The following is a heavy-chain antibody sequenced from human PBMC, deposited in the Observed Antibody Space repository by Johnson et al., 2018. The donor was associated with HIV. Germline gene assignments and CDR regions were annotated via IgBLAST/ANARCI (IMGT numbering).Heavy chain of an antibody. CDR3: ARVSLCYGAGNDAFDI. J-gene: IGHJ3*02. V-gene: IGHV3-66*01. D-gene: IGHD3-10*01. CDR2: IYSGGST. Sequence: VQLVESGGGVVQPGRSLRLSCAASGFTFSSNYMSWVRQAPGKGLEWVSVIYSGGSTYYADSVKGRFTISRDNSKNTLYLQMNSLRAVDTAGYYCARVSLCYGAGNDAFDIWGQWTMVTVSS. CDR1: GFTFSSNY.